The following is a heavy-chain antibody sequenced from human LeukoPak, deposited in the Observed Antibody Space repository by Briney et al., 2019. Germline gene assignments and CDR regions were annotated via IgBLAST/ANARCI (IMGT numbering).Heavy chain of an antibody. D-gene: IGHD3-22*01. V-gene: IGHV4-30-4*08. J-gene: IGHJ3*02. CDR1: GGSISSGDYY. CDR3: ARKEDDSSGYYPLGAFDI. CDR2: IYYSGST. Sequence: PSETLSLTCTVSGGSISSGDYYWSWIRQPPGKGLEWIGYIYYSGSTYYNPSLKSRVTISVDTSKNQFSLKLSSVTAADTAVYYCARKEDDSSGYYPLGAFDIWGQGTMVTVSS.